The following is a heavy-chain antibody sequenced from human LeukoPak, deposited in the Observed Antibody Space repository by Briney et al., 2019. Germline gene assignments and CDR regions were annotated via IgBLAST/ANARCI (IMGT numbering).Heavy chain of an antibody. D-gene: IGHD2-2*02. Sequence: GGSLRLSCAASGFTFSSYAMSWVRRAPGKGLEWVSAIGGSGGSTYYADSVKGRFTISRDNSKNTLYLQMNSLRAEDTAVYYCAKDHVVVPAAILDYWGQGTLVTVSS. CDR3: AKDHVVVPAAILDY. CDR2: IGGSGGST. CDR1: GFTFSSYA. J-gene: IGHJ4*02. V-gene: IGHV3-23*01.